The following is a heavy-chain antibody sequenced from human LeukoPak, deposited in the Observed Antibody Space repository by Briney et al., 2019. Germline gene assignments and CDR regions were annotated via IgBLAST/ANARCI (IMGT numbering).Heavy chain of an antibody. J-gene: IGHJ3*02. CDR2: IYYNGNT. CDR1: GDSMSSYY. CDR3: ARGGPSSGGYAGDGFDI. D-gene: IGHD2-15*01. V-gene: IGHV4-59*01. Sequence: PSKTLSLTCSVSGDSMSSYYWSWIRQPPGKGLEWIGYIYYNGNTNYNPSLKNRVTITVDRSKNEFSLKLNSVTAADTAVYFCARGGPSSGGYAGDGFDIWGQGTMVTVSS.